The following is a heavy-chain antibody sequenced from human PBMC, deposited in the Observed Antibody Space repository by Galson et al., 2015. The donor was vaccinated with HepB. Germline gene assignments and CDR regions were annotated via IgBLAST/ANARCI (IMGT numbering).Heavy chain of an antibody. J-gene: IGHJ4*02. D-gene: IGHD1-26*01. CDR3: SRQVGFTSGSYDY. Sequence: SLRLSCAASGFTFSRFTMNWVRHVPGKGLEWVSSISWGSNYIYYADSVKGRFNISRDNAKNSLFLQVSSLRVEDTAVYYCSRQVGFTSGSYDYWGQGTLVTVSS. V-gene: IGHV3-21*01. CDR1: GFTFSRFT. CDR2: ISWGSNYI.